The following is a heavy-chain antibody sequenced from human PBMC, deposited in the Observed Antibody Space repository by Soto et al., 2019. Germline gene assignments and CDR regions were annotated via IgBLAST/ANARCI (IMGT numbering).Heavy chain of an antibody. D-gene: IGHD6-13*01. CDR1: GFTFSSYD. V-gene: IGHV3-13*01. CDR3: AREENIAAAGTDYYGMDV. Sequence: GGSLRLSCAASGFTFSSYDMHWVRQATGKGLEWVSAIGTAGDTYYPGSVKGRFTISRENAKNSLYLQMNSLRAEDTAVYYCAREENIAAAGTDYYGMDVWGQGTTVTVSS. CDR2: IGTAGDT. J-gene: IGHJ6*02.